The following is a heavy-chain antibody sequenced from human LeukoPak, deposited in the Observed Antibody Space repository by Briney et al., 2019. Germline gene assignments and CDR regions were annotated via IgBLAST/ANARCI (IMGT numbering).Heavy chain of an antibody. J-gene: IGHJ4*02. CDR3: ASSSWFGPYYFDY. CDR1: GYIFTSYW. D-gene: IGHD3-10*01. CDR2: IFPGDSDT. V-gene: IGHV5-51*01. Sequence: GESLKISCKGSGYIFTSYWIGWVRQMPGKGLEWMGIIFPGDSDTRYSPSFQGQVTISADKSISTAYLQWSSLKASDTAMYYCASSSWFGPYYFDYWGQGTLVTVSS.